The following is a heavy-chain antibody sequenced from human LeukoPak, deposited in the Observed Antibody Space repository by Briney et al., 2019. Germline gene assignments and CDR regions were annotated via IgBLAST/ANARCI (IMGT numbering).Heavy chain of an antibody. CDR3: ARDGSYSSSWYFDY. V-gene: IGHV4-39*02. CDR2: IYYSGST. Sequence: SETLSLTCTVSGGSISSSSYYWGWIRQPPGKGLEWIGSIYYSGSTYYNPSLKSRVTISVDTSKNQFSLKLSSVTAADTAVYYCARDGSYSSSWYFDYWGQGTLVTVSS. J-gene: IGHJ4*02. D-gene: IGHD6-13*01. CDR1: GGSISSSSYY.